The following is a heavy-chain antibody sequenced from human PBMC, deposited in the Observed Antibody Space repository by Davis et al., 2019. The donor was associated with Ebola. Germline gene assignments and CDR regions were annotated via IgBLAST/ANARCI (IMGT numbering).Heavy chain of an antibody. J-gene: IGHJ4*02. V-gene: IGHV4-34*01. CDR1: GGSFSGYY. D-gene: IGHD3-10*01. CDR3: ARVRRLLWFRESYYFDY. CDR2: INHSGST. Sequence: GSLRLSCAVYGGSFSGYYWSWIRQPPGKGLEWIGEINHSGSTNYNPSLKSRVTISVDTSKNQFSLKLSSVTAADTAVYYCARVRRLLWFRESYYFDYWGQGTLVTVSS.